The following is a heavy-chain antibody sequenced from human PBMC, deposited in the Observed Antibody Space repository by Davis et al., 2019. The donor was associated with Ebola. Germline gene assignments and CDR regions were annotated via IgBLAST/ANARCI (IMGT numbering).Heavy chain of an antibody. V-gene: IGHV1-18*01. CDR2: ISAYNGNT. D-gene: IGHD1-7*01. CDR3: ARGWDYLYYYYGMDV. J-gene: IGHJ6*02. CDR1: GYTFTSYA. Sequence: ASVKVSCKASGYTFTSYAISWVRQAPGQGLEWMGWISAYNGNTNYAQKLQGRVTMTTDTSTSTAYMELRSLRSDDTAVYYCARGWDYLYYYYGMDVWGQGTTVTVSS.